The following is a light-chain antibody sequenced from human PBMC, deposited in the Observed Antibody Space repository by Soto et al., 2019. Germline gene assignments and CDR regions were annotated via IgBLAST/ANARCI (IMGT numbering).Light chain of an antibody. CDR2: EVS. Sequence: QSALTQPPSASGSPGQSVTISCTGTSSDVGGYNYVSWYQQHPGKAPKLMIYEVSKRPSGVPDRFSGSKSGNTASLTVSGLQAEDEADYYCSSYPGSNNLGLVFGGGTKLTVL. CDR3: SSYPGSNNLGLV. CDR1: SSDVGGYNY. V-gene: IGLV2-8*01. J-gene: IGLJ2*01.